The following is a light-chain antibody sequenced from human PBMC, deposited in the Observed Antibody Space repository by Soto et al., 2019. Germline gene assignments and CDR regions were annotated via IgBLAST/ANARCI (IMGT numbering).Light chain of an antibody. V-gene: IGLV2-8*01. CDR1: SSDVGGYNY. Sequence: QSALTQPPSASGSPGQSVTISCTGTSSDVGGYNYVSWYQQHPGKAPKLMIYEVSKRPSGVPDRFSGSKSGNTASLTVSGLQAEDEADYYCQSYDRSLSGSVFGGGTQLTVL. CDR2: EVS. CDR3: QSYDRSLSGSV. J-gene: IGLJ3*02.